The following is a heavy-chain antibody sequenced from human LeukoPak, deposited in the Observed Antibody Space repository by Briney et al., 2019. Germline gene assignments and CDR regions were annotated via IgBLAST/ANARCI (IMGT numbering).Heavy chain of an antibody. CDR1: GGSISSSSYY. Sequence: SETLSLTCTVSGGSISSSSYYWGWIRQPPGKGLEWIGSIYYSGGTYYNPSLKSRVTISVDTSKNQFSLKLSSVTAADTAVYYYARVYSSSSRYYFDYWGQGTLVTVSS. J-gene: IGHJ4*02. CDR2: IYYSGGT. D-gene: IGHD6-6*01. V-gene: IGHV4-39*07. CDR3: ARVYSSSSRYYFDY.